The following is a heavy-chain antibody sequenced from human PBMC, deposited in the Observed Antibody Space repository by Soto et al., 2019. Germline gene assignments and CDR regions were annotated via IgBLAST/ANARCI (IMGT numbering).Heavy chain of an antibody. D-gene: IGHD3-16*02. Sequence: QLQLQESGPGLVKPSETLSLTCTVSGGSISSSSYYWGWIRQPPGKGLEWIGSIDYSGSTYYNPSLKSRVTISVDTSKNQFSLKLSSVTAADTAVYYCARQGRYYDYIWGSYRPQSALDYWGQGTLVTVSS. CDR3: ARQGRYYDYIWGSYRPQSALDY. V-gene: IGHV4-39*01. J-gene: IGHJ4*02. CDR1: GGSISSSSYY. CDR2: IDYSGST.